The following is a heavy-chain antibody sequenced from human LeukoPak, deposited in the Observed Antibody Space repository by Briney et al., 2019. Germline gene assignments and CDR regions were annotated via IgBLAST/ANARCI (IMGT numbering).Heavy chain of an antibody. CDR1: GGSISSSSYY. CDR3: ARHCVRQQLGDNWFDP. Sequence: SETLSLTCTVSGGSISSSSYYWGWIRQPPGKGLEWIGSIYYSGSTYYNPSLKSRVTISVDTSKNQFSLKLSSVTAADTAVYYCARHCVRQQLGDNWFDPWGQGTLVTVSS. CDR2: IYYSGST. V-gene: IGHV4-39*01. D-gene: IGHD6-13*01. J-gene: IGHJ5*02.